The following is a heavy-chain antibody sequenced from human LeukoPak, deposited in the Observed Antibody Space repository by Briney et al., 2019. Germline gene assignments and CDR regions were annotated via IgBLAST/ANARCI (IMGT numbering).Heavy chain of an antibody. J-gene: IGHJ6*04. CDR3: ARHEGDDFWTAFPSYNYALDV. CDR2: IFFRGST. V-gene: IGHV4-59*08. CDR1: GGSISGYY. Sequence: SETLSLTCTVSGGSISGYYWSWIRQPPGKGLEWIGFIFFRGSTNYNPSLTSRVTMSVNTSKNHFSLKLSSVTAADTAVYYCARHEGDDFWTAFPSYNYALDVWGKGTTVTVSS. D-gene: IGHD3/OR15-3a*01.